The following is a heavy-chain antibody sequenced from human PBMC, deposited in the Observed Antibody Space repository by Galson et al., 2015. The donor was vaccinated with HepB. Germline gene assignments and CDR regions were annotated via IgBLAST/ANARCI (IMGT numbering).Heavy chain of an antibody. D-gene: IGHD4-11*01. V-gene: IGHV4-39*01. CDR2: IYYSGST. CDR1: GGSISSSSYY. CDR3: ARLGPTTKPIDY. Sequence: SETLSLTCTVSGGSISSSSYYWGWIRQPPGKGLEWIGSIYYSGSTYYNPSLKSRVTISVDTSKNQFSLKLSSVTAADTAVYYCARLGPTTKPIDYWGQGTLVTVSS. J-gene: IGHJ4*02.